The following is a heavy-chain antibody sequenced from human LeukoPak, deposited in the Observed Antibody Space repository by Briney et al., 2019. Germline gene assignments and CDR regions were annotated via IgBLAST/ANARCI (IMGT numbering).Heavy chain of an antibody. CDR1: GFTFSGYW. J-gene: IGHJ4*02. Sequence: GGSLRLSCAASGFTFSGYWMHWVRQAPGKGLEWVARINERGSVISYADSVRGRFTISRENAGNAVYLQMDSLRAEDTAVYYCVRDLILTWTPGDDFDHWGQGTLVTASS. CDR2: INERGSVI. D-gene: IGHD3-16*01. CDR3: VRDLILTWTPGDDFDH. V-gene: IGHV3-74*01.